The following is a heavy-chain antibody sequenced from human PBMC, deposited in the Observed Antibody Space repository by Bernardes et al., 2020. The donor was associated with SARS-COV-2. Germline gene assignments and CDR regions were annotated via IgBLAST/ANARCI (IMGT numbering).Heavy chain of an antibody. D-gene: IGHD3-22*01. J-gene: IGHJ4*02. V-gene: IGHV3-23*01. CDR1: GFTFSSFD. CDR2: ISASGFSP. Sequence: GGSLRLSCAASGFTFSSFDMSWVRQAPGKGLEWVSGISASGFSPSYADAVKGRFTLSRDNSKSMLYLQMNNLRADDTAVYSCQASYPSYYDSSGYYYDYWGQGTLVTVSS. CDR3: QASYPSYYDSSGYYYDY.